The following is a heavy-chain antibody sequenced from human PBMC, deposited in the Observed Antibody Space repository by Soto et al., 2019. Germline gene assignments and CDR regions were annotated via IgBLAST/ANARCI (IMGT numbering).Heavy chain of an antibody. V-gene: IGHV4-30-4*01. J-gene: IGHJ4*02. CDR3: ARDREDSSNFDY. D-gene: IGHD2-15*01. Sequence: QVQLQESGPGLVKPSQTLSLSCTVSGASISSDYYWSWIRQPPGKGLEWIGYISYSWSTFSNPSHRNRLSISLATSENQFSLKLSSVTAADTAVYYCARDREDSSNFDYWGQGTLVTVSS. CDR2: ISYSWST. CDR1: GASISSDYY.